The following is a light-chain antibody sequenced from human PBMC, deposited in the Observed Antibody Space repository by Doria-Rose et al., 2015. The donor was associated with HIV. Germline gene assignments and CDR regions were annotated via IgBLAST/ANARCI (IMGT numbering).Light chain of an antibody. CDR2: DAS. J-gene: IGKJ5*01. V-gene: IGKV3-20*01. CDR3: QQYGTSRGT. Sequence: QSPGTLSLSPGERATLSCRASQRVKSSYLARYQQKPGQAPRLLIYDASTRATGIPDRFSGSGSGTDFTLTISRLEPEDAAVYYCQQYGTSRGTFGQGTRLEIK. CDR1: QRVKSSY.